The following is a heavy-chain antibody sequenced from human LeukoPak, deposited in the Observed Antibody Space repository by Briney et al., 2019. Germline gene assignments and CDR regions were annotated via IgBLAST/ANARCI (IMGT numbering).Heavy chain of an antibody. CDR3: VRADFGFGELFPFDY. J-gene: IGHJ4*02. V-gene: IGHV1-2*02. Sequence: ASVKVSCKASGYTFTGYYMHWVRQAPGQGLEWMGWINPNSGGTNYAQKFQGRVTMTRDTSNSTAYMELSRLRSDDTAVYYCVRADFGFGELFPFDYWGQGTLVTVSS. D-gene: IGHD3-10*01. CDR1: GYTFTGYY. CDR2: INPNSGGT.